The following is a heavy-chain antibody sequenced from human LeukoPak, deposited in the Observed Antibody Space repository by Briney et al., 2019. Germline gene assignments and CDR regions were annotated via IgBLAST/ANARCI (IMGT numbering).Heavy chain of an antibody. CDR2: IYYSGST. CDR3: ACRKEFGEDY. Sequence: SETLSLTCTVSGGSISSSSYYWGWIRQPPGKGLEWIGSIYYSGSTYYNPSLKSRVTISVDTSKNQFSLKLSSVTAADTAVYYSACRKEFGEDYWRQGTLVTVSA. J-gene: IGHJ4*02. V-gene: IGHV4-39*07. CDR1: GGSISSSSYY. D-gene: IGHD3-10*01.